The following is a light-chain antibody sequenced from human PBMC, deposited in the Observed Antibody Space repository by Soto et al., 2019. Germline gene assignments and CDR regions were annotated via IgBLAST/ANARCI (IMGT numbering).Light chain of an antibody. Sequence: DIVMTQTPLYMYVTPAHKAAISCKSSHIVLHSDGKTYFYWYLQKPGQPPQLLIYEVSNRFSGVPDRFSGRGSGTDFTLKISRVEAEDVGVYSCMQSIQLPITFGKGTRLEIK. CDR3: MQSIQLPIT. CDR1: HIVLHSDGKTY. J-gene: IGKJ5*01. V-gene: IGKV2D-29*01. CDR2: EVS.